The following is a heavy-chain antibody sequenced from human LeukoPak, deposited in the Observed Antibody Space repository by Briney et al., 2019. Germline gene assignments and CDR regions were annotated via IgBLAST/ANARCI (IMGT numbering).Heavy chain of an antibody. Sequence: GGSLRLSCAASGFTFSSYWMHWVRQAPGKGLVWVSRINSDGSSTNYADSVKGRFTISRDNSKNTLYLQMNSLRAEDTAVYYCAKAVAAWRGYFDYWGQGTLVTVSS. D-gene: IGHD6-13*01. V-gene: IGHV3-74*01. CDR1: GFTFSSYW. CDR2: INSDGSST. J-gene: IGHJ4*02. CDR3: AKAVAAWRGYFDY.